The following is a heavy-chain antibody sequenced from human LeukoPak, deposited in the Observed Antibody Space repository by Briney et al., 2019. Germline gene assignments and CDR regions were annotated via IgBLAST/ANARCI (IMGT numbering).Heavy chain of an antibody. CDR1: GYTLTELS. V-gene: IGHV1-24*01. Sequence: ASVKVSCKVSGYTLTELSMHWVRQAPGKGLEWMGGFDPEDGETIYAQKFQGRVTMTEDTSTDTAYMELSSLRSEDTAVYYCASIGGDGYNKGFDYWGQGTLVTVSS. D-gene: IGHD5-24*01. CDR3: ASIGGDGYNKGFDY. J-gene: IGHJ4*02. CDR2: FDPEDGET.